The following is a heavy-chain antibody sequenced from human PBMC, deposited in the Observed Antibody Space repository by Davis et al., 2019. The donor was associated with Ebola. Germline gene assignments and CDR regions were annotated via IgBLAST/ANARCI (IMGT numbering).Heavy chain of an antibody. J-gene: IGHJ6*03. CDR1: GFTFSGYD. V-gene: IGHV3-23*01. CDR2: LSASGGGK. D-gene: IGHD3-22*01. CDR3: ATDSSGYNYERLYYTYYMDV. Sequence: GGSLRLSCTVSGFTFSGYDMSWVRQAPGKGLEWVSLLSASGGGKYYADSVRGRFTISRDTSKNTMYLEMNSLRADDTAIYYCATDSSGYNYERLYYTYYMDVWGRGTTVSVSS.